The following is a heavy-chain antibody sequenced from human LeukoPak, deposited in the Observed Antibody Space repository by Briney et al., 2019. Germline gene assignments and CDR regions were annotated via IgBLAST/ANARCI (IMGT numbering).Heavy chain of an antibody. CDR1: GGSISSGSYY. V-gene: IGHV4-61*02. D-gene: IGHD5-12*01. CDR2: IYTSGST. J-gene: IGHJ6*03. Sequence: SETLSLICTVSGGSISSGSYYWSWIRQPAGKGLEWIGRIYTSGSTNYNPSLKSRVTISVDTSKNQFSLKLSSVTAADTAVYYCARLRGYSGYDLRGYYYYYMDVWGKGTTVTVSS. CDR3: ARLRGYSGYDLRGYYYYYMDV.